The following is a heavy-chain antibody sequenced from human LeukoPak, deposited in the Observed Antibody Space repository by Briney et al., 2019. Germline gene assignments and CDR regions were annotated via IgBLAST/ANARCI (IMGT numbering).Heavy chain of an antibody. Sequence: GESLKISCKASGYSFTNYWIGWVRQMPGKGLEWMGIIYPGDSDTRYSPSFQGQVTISADKSIGTAYLQWSSLKASDTAMYYCARRSLSSTSSFFDYWGQGTLVTVSS. V-gene: IGHV5-51*01. CDR2: IYPGDSDT. D-gene: IGHD2-2*01. CDR1: GYSFTNYW. CDR3: ARRSLSSTSSFFDY. J-gene: IGHJ4*02.